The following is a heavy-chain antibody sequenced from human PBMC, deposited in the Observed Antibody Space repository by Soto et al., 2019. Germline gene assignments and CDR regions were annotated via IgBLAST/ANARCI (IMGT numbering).Heavy chain of an antibody. Sequence: GGSLRLSCAASGFTFISYAMSWVRQAPGKGLEWVSAISGSGVSTYYADSVKGRFTISRDNSKNTLYLQMNSLRAEDTAVYYCAKSPGMYYYDSSGYYHYDYWGQGTLVTVSS. J-gene: IGHJ4*02. CDR3: AKSPGMYYYDSSGYYHYDY. V-gene: IGHV3-23*01. D-gene: IGHD3-22*01. CDR2: ISGSGVST. CDR1: GFTFISYA.